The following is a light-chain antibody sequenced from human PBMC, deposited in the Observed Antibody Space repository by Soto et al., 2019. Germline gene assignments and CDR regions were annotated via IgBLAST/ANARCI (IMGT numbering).Light chain of an antibody. J-gene: IGKJ3*01. V-gene: IGKV1-27*01. CDR1: QGIRNY. CDR2: AAS. Sequence: DIQMTQSPTSLSASVGDRVTITCRASQGIRNYVAWYQQIPGKAPKLLIYAASTLQSGVHSRFSASGSGTDFTLTINGLQPEDVATYSCQKYSSVPVFGPGTKVDIK. CDR3: QKYSSVPV.